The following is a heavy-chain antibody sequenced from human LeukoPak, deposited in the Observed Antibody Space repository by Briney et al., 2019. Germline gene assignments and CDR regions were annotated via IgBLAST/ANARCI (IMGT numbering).Heavy chain of an antibody. CDR1: GYTFTSYG. CDR3: ARDCYYDSSGYYYGRPDY. Sequence: ASVKVSCKASGYTFTSYGISWVRQAPGQGLEWMGWISAYNGNTNYAQKLQGRVTMTTDTSTSTAYMELRSLRSDDTAVYYCARDCYYDSSGYYYGRPDYWGQGTLVTVSS. CDR2: ISAYNGNT. V-gene: IGHV1-18*01. D-gene: IGHD3-22*01. J-gene: IGHJ4*02.